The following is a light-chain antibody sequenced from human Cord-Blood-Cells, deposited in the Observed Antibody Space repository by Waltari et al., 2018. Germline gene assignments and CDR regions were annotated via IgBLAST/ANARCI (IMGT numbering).Light chain of an antibody. CDR3: CSYAGSSTFVV. CDR1: RSDVGRYNL. Sequence: QSALTQPASVSGSPGQSITIPRTAPRSDVGRYNLVSWYQQHPGKAPKLMIYEGSKRPSGVSNRFSGSKSGNTASLTISGLQAEDEADYYCCSYAGSSTFVVFGGGTKLTVL. CDR2: EGS. J-gene: IGLJ2*01. V-gene: IGLV2-23*03.